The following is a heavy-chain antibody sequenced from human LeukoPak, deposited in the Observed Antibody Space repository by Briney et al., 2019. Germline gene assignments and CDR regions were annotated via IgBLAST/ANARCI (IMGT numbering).Heavy chain of an antibody. V-gene: IGHV3-30*03. Sequence: GKSLRLSCAASGFTFSSYGMHWVRQAPGKGLEWVAVISYDGSNKYYADSVKGRFTISRDNAKNSLYLQMNSLRAEDTAVYYCARGGYTFGYDDYWGQGTLVTVSS. D-gene: IGHD5-18*01. CDR1: GFTFSSYG. J-gene: IGHJ4*02. CDR2: ISYDGSNK. CDR3: ARGGYTFGYDDY.